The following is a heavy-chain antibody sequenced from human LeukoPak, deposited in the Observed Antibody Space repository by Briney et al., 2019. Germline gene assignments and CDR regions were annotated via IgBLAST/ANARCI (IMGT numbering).Heavy chain of an antibody. D-gene: IGHD6-19*01. Sequence: GGSLRLSCAASEFTFGRNSMNWVRQALGKGLEWVSSISSSSSYIYYADSVKGRFTISRDNAKNSLYLQMNSLRAEDTAVYYCARVSAVAGPGNYFYMDVWGKGTTVTVSS. CDR1: EFTFGRNS. CDR3: ARVSAVAGPGNYFYMDV. J-gene: IGHJ6*03. CDR2: ISSSSSYI. V-gene: IGHV3-21*01.